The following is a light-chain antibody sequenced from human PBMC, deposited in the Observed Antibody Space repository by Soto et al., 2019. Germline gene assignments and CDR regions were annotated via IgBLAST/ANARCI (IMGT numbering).Light chain of an antibody. CDR3: ATEDYSLSLYV. CDR1: SSNIGNNY. CDR2: ENN. V-gene: IGLV1-51*02. Sequence: QSELTQPPSVSAAPGQKVTISCSGSSSNIGNNYVSWYQQLPGTAPKLLIYENNKRPSGIPDRFSGSKSGTSATLGITGLQTGVVVDDNGATEDYSLSLYVFVT. J-gene: IGLJ1*01.